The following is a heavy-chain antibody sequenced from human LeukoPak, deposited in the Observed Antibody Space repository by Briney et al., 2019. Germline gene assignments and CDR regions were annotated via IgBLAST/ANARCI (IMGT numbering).Heavy chain of an antibody. Sequence: PGGSLRLSCAASGFTFSSHWMSWVRQAPGKGLEWVANIKQDGSETYYMDSVKGRFTISRDNAKNSLYLQMNSLRAEDTAVYYCAKEGVVRGVKALGYWGQGTLVTVSS. CDR3: AKEGVVRGVKALGY. J-gene: IGHJ4*02. CDR1: GFTFSSHW. V-gene: IGHV3-7*03. D-gene: IGHD3-10*01. CDR2: IKQDGSET.